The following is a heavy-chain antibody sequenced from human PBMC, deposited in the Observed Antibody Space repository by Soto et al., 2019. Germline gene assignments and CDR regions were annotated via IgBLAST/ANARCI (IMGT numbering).Heavy chain of an antibody. CDR2: INAGNGNT. CDR1: GYIFTSYA. CDR3: ARGRTGTTNRNYYYGMDV. Sequence: GASVKVSFKASGYIFTSYAMHWLRQAPGQRLEWMGWINAGNGNTKYSQKFQGRVTITRDTSASTAYMELSSLRSEDTAVYYCARGRTGTTNRNYYYGMDVWGQGTTVTVSS. V-gene: IGHV1-3*01. J-gene: IGHJ6*02. D-gene: IGHD1-7*01.